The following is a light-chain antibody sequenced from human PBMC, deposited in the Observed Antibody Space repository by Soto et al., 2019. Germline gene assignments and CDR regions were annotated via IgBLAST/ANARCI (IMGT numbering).Light chain of an antibody. J-gene: IGKJ3*01. CDR1: QSINSKS. Sequence: EIVLTQSPGTLSLSPGEGATVSCRVSQSINSKSLVWYQRKFGQAPRLLIYNTSSRATGIPDRFSGSGSRTDFTLSISRLEPDDFAVYYCQHYGGSFIFGPGTKVDF. CDR3: QHYGGSFI. V-gene: IGKV3-20*01. CDR2: NTS.